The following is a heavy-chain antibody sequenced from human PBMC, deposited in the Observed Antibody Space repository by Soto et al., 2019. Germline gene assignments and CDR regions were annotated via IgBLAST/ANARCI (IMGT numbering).Heavy chain of an antibody. D-gene: IGHD2-15*01. CDR2: IYYSGST. Sequence: PSETLSLTCTVSGGSISSSSYYWGWIRQPPGKGLEWIGSIYYSGSTYYNPSLKSRVTISVDTSKNQFSLKLSSVTAADTAVYYCARRGLDTVVTPRPGPPDYWGQGTLVTV. V-gene: IGHV4-39*01. J-gene: IGHJ4*02. CDR3: ARRGLDTVVTPRPGPPDY. CDR1: GGSISSSSYY.